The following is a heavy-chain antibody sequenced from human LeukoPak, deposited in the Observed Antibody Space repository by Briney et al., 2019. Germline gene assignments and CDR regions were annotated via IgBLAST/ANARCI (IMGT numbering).Heavy chain of an antibody. CDR1: GYSFSSDW. J-gene: IGHJ5*02. CDR3: ARHGSGNIPRRASATLDP. D-gene: IGHD2-15*01. Sequence: GESLKISCKASGYSFSSDWIGWVRQVPGKGLEWMGIIYPDDSDTTYSPSFQGQVTISADKSINTAYLQWSSLKASDTAMYYCARHGSGNIPRRASATLDPWGQGTLVTVSS. CDR2: IYPDDSDT. V-gene: IGHV5-51*01.